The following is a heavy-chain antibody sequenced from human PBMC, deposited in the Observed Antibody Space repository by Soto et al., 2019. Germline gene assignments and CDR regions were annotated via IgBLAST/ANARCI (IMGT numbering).Heavy chain of an antibody. CDR3: ARDSGGNSGLWYFDL. CDR1: GFTVSSNY. V-gene: IGHV3-66*01. CDR2: IYSGGST. D-gene: IGHD2-21*02. Sequence: EVQLVESGGGLVQPGGSLRLSCAASGFTVSSNYMSWVRQAPGKGLEWVSVIYSGGSTYYADSVKGRFTISRDNSKNTLYLQMNSLRAEDTAVYYCARDSGGNSGLWYFDLWGRGTLVTVSS. J-gene: IGHJ2*01.